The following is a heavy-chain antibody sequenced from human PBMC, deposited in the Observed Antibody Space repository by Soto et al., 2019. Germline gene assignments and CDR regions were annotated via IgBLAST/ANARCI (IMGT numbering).Heavy chain of an antibody. CDR3: AREGDYYDSSGYYLDAFDI. J-gene: IGHJ3*02. V-gene: IGHV1-69*13. CDR2: IIPIFGTA. Sequence: SVKVSCKASGGTFSSYAISWVRQAPGQGREWMGGIIPIFGTANYAQKFQGRVTITADESTSTAYMELSSLRSEDTAVYYCAREGDYYDSSGYYLDAFDIWGQGTMVTVSS. D-gene: IGHD3-22*01. CDR1: GGTFSSYA.